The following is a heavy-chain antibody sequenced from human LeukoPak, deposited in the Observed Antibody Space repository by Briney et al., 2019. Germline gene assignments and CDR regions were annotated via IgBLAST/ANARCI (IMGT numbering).Heavy chain of an antibody. Sequence: GRSLRLSCAASGFTFRSYGMHWVRQAPGKGLEWVAFIRYDGSNKYYADSVKGRFTISRDNSKNTLYLQMNSLRAEDTAVYYCAKGKRGYSYGFDPWGQGTLVTVSS. V-gene: IGHV3-30*02. J-gene: IGHJ5*02. CDR3: AKGKRGYSYGFDP. CDR2: IRYDGSNK. D-gene: IGHD5-18*01. CDR1: GFTFRSYG.